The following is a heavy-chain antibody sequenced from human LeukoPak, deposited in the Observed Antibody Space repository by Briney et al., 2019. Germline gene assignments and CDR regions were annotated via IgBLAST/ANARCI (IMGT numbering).Heavy chain of an antibody. CDR3: ARGMTTVTRTSDY. V-gene: IGHV4-39*01. Sequence: PSETLSLTCTVSGGSISSSSYYWGWIRQPPGKGLEWIGSIYYSGSTYYNPSLKSRVTISVDTSKNQFSLKLSSVTAADTAVYYCARGMTTVTRTSDYWGQGTLVTVSS. CDR1: GGSISSSSYY. CDR2: IYYSGST. D-gene: IGHD4-17*01. J-gene: IGHJ4*02.